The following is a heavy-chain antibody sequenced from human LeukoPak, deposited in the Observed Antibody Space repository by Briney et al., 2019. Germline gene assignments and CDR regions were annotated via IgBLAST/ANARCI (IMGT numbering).Heavy chain of an antibody. Sequence: SVKVSCKASGGTFSSYAISWVRQAPGQGLEWMGRIIPIFGTANYAQKFQGRVTITTDESTSTAYMELSSLRSEDTAVYYCARLNFWSGYYFDYWGQGTLVTVSS. J-gene: IGHJ4*02. D-gene: IGHD3-3*01. CDR2: IIPIFGTA. CDR1: GGTFSSYA. V-gene: IGHV1-69*05. CDR3: ARLNFWSGYYFDY.